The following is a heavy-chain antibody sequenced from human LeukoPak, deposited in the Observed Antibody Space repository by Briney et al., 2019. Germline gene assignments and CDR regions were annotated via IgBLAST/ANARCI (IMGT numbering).Heavy chain of an antibody. J-gene: IGHJ4*02. V-gene: IGHV4-59*11. CDR3: ARGRITIFGVITPHFDN. Sequence: PSETLSLTCTVSGGSISSHYWSWLRQPPGKGLEWIGYIQNSGNSNFNPSLKSRVTISLDTSKNQFSLDLNSVTAADTAMYYCARGRITIFGVITPHFDNWGQGTLVTVSS. CDR2: IQNSGNS. CDR1: GGSISSHY. D-gene: IGHD3-3*01.